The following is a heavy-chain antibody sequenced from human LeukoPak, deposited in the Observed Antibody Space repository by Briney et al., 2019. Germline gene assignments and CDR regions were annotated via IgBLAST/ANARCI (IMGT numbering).Heavy chain of an antibody. Sequence: GSLRLSCAASGFTFSSYAMSWVRQPPRKGLEWVSAISGSGGSTYYADSVKGRFTISRDNSKNTLYLQMNSLRAEDTAVYYCAKGGVVVPAAIAFLWNYYYYMDVWGKGTTVTVSS. D-gene: IGHD2-2*02. J-gene: IGHJ6*03. CDR1: GFTFSSYA. V-gene: IGHV3-23*01. CDR2: ISGSGGST. CDR3: AKGGVVVPAAIAFLWNYYYYMDV.